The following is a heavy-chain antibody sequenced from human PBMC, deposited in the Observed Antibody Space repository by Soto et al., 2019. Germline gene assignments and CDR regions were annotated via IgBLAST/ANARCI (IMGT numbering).Heavy chain of an antibody. CDR1: GFTFSSYG. Sequence: PGGSLRLSCAASGFTFSSYGMSWVRQSPGKGLEWVSAISGSGGSTYYADSVKGRFTISRDNSKNTLYLQMNSLRAEDTAVYYCATPYGSGSYYNDYWGQGTLVTVSS. J-gene: IGHJ4*02. CDR3: ATPYGSGSYYNDY. D-gene: IGHD3-10*01. CDR2: ISGSGGST. V-gene: IGHV3-23*01.